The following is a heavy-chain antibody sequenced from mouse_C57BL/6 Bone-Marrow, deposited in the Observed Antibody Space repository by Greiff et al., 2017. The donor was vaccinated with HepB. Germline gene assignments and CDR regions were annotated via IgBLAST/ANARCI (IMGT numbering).Heavy chain of an antibody. CDR2: IYPGSGNT. CDR3: ARGYYSNFHYFDY. D-gene: IGHD2-5*01. CDR1: GYTFTDYY. J-gene: IGHJ2*01. Sequence: QVQLQQSGAELVRPGASVKLSCKASGYTFTDYYINWVKQRPGQGLEWIARIYPGSGNTYYNEKFKCKATLTAEKSSSTAYMQLSSLTSEDSAVYFCARGYYSNFHYFDYWGQGTTLTVSS. V-gene: IGHV1-76*01.